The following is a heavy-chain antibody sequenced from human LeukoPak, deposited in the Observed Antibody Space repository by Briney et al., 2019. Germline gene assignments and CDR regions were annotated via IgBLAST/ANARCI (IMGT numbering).Heavy chain of an antibody. CDR1: GGSISSYY. V-gene: IGHV4-59*01. J-gene: IGHJ2*01. D-gene: IGHD3-10*01. CDR2: IYYSGST. CDR3: ARLGSASWYFDL. Sequence: KASETLSLTCTVFGGSISSYYWSWIRQPAGKGLEWIAYIYYSGSTSYNPSLKSRVTISLDTSKNQLSLKLNSVTAADTAVYYCARLGSASWYFDLWGRGSLVTVSS.